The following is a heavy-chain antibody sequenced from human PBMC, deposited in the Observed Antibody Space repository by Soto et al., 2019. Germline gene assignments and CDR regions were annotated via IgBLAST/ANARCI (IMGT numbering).Heavy chain of an antibody. CDR3: ARGIRVSSSWSQRTRGYFDY. CDR2: IYYSGST. Sequence: QVQLQESGPGLVKPSQTLSLTCTVSGGSISSGDYYWSWIRQPPGKGLEWIGYIYYSGSTYYNPSLKSRVTISVDTSKNQFSLKLSSVTAADTAVYYCARGIRVSSSWSQRTRGYFDYWGQGTLVTVSS. D-gene: IGHD6-13*01. CDR1: GGSISSGDYY. V-gene: IGHV4-30-4*01. J-gene: IGHJ4*02.